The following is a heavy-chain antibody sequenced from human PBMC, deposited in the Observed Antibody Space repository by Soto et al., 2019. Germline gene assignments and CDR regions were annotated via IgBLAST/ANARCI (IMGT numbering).Heavy chain of an antibody. CDR2: ISSSSTGI. D-gene: IGHD3-10*01. CDR3: ARALTWGLDV. Sequence: EVQLVESGGGMVQPGGSLRLSCAASGFTFSLYGMSWVRQAPGEGLEWVSYISSSSTGIHYADSVKGRFTISRDDATTSMCLQMNSLRDGDTAVYYCARALTWGLDVLGQGTTVRISS. V-gene: IGHV3-48*02. J-gene: IGHJ6*02. CDR1: GFTFSLYG.